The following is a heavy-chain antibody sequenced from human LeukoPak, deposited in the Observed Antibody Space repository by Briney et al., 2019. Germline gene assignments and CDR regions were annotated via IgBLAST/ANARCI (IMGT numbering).Heavy chain of an antibody. V-gene: IGHV4-38-2*02. CDR2: IYHSGST. Sequence: PSETLSLTCTVSGYSISSGYYWGWIRQPPGKGLEWIGSIYHSGSTYYNPSLKSRVTISVDTSKNQFSLKLSSVTAADTAVYYCARSNDILTGSPDYWGQGTLVTVSS. D-gene: IGHD3-9*01. J-gene: IGHJ4*02. CDR1: GYSISSGYY. CDR3: ARSNDILTGSPDY.